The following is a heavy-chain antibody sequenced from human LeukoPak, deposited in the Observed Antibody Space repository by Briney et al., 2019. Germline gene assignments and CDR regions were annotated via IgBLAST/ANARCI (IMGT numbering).Heavy chain of an antibody. V-gene: IGHV3-53*01. Sequence: GGSLRLSCAASGFSVSNNYMTWVRQAPGKGLEWVSAIYSGGDAYYADSVKGRFTISRDNSKNTLHLAMNNLRVEDTAVYYCARSFSSGWSDYWGQGTLVAVAS. J-gene: IGHJ4*02. CDR3: ARSFSSGWSDY. CDR2: IYSGGDA. D-gene: IGHD6-19*01. CDR1: GFSVSNNY.